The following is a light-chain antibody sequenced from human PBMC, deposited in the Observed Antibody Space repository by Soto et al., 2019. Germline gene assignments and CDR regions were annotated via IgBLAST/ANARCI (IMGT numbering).Light chain of an antibody. CDR3: SSYAGSNNLGV. Sequence: QSALTQPPSASGSPGQSVTISCTGTSSDVGGYNYVSWYQQHPGKAPKLMIYEVSKRPSGVPDRFSGSKSGNTASLTVSGLQAEDKADSYCSSYAGSNNLGVFVTGTKLTVL. J-gene: IGLJ1*01. CDR1: SSDVGGYNY. CDR2: EVS. V-gene: IGLV2-8*01.